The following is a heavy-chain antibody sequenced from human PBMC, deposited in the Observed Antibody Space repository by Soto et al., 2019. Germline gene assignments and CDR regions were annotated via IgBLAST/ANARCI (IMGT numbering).Heavy chain of an antibody. Sequence: ASVKVSCKASGGTFSSYTISWVRQAPGQGLEWMGWISAYNGNTNYAQKLQGRVTMTTDTSTSTAYMELRSLRSDDTAVYYCARLPSVAPREWFDPWGQGTLVTVSS. CDR2: ISAYNGNT. D-gene: IGHD2-2*01. CDR3: ARLPSVAPREWFDP. J-gene: IGHJ5*02. V-gene: IGHV1-18*01. CDR1: GGTFSSYT.